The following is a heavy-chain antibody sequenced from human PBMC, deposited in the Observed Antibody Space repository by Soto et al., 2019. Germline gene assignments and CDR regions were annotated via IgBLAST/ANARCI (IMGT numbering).Heavy chain of an antibody. V-gene: IGHV3-49*03. CDR3: MGDMVGSSCAMDF. CDR2: IRSKAYGGTT. D-gene: IGHD5-12*01. Sequence: SLRLFCTGSGLSFGDYAMSWFRQGPEKGLEWVGFIRSKAYGGTTEYAASVKGRFTISRDDSISIAYLQLNSLKTEDTAVYCCMGDMVGSSCAMDFYDQRPMNTGSS. J-gene: IGHJ6*03. CDR1: GLSFGDYA.